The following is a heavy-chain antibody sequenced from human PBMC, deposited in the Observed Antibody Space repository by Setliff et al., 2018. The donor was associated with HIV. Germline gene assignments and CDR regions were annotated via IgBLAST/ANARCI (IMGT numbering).Heavy chain of an antibody. D-gene: IGHD6-19*01. Sequence: PGESLKISCKGSGYSFTSYWIGWVRQMPGKGLEWMGIIYPGDSDTRYSPSFQGQVTISADKSISTAYLQWSSLKASDTAMYYCARRSGSSGWYFSDGYYYYMDVWGKGTTVTVSS. CDR2: IYPGDSDT. V-gene: IGHV5-51*01. J-gene: IGHJ6*03. CDR3: ARRSGSSGWYFSDGYYYYMDV. CDR1: GYSFTSYW.